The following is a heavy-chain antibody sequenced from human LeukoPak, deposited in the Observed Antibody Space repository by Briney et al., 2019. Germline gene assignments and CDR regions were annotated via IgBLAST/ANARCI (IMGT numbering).Heavy chain of an antibody. J-gene: IGHJ4*02. CDR3: ATTGSESYYDY. CDR1: VCSLNNYL. CDR2: INIDGSST. V-gene: IGHV3-74*01. Sequence: GWSLRLSYAASVCSLNNYLMHEVRQAPGKGRMGVSRINIDGSSTSYADSVKGRFTIFRDNAKNTLFLQMNSLRAEDTAVYYCATTGSESYYDYWGQGTLVTVSS. D-gene: IGHD1-26*01.